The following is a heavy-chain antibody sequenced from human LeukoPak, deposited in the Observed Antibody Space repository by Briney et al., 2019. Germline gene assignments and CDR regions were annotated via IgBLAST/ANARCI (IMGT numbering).Heavy chain of an antibody. V-gene: IGHV3-74*01. CDR2: INIDGTIT. J-gene: IGHJ4*02. Sequence: PGGSLRLSCAASGFTFSSYAMSWVRQAPGKGLVWVSRINIDGTITNYADSVEGRFTISRDNAKNTLYLQMNSLRAEDTAVYYCATGKTATLPGYWGQGTLVTVSS. D-gene: IGHD2-15*01. CDR1: GFTFSSYA. CDR3: ATGKTATLPGY.